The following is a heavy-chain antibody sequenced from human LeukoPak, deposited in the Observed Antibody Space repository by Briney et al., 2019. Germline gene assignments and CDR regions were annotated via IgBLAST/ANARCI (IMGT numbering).Heavy chain of an antibody. V-gene: IGHV4-39*01. D-gene: IGHD5-24*01. Sequence: SETLSLTCTVSGVSITTYYWSWIRQPPGKGLEWIGSIYYSGSTYYNPSLKSRVTISVDTSKNQFSLKLSSVTAADTAVYYCASPYKTWGQGTLVTVSS. CDR1: GVSITTYY. J-gene: IGHJ5*02. CDR3: ASPYKT. CDR2: IYYSGST.